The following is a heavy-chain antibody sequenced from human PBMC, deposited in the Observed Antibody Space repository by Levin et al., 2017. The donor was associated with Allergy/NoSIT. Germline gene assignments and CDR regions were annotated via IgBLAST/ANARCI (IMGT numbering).Heavy chain of an antibody. D-gene: IGHD5-12*01. J-gene: IGHJ6*02. CDR1: GFNLNYYS. CDR2: ISSSSSYI. CDR3: ARGLVARADYGMDV. V-gene: IGHV3-21*01. Sequence: ASVKVSCAASGFNLNYYSLNWVRQAPGKGLEWVSFISSSSSYIYYADSVKGRFTVSRDNAKSSLYLQMSSLRAEDTAVYYCARGLVARADYGMDVWGQGTTVTVSS.